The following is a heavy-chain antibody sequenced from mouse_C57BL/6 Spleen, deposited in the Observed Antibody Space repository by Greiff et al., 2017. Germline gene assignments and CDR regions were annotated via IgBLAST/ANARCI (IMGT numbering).Heavy chain of an antibody. CDR1: GFTFSDYY. D-gene: IGHD2-5*01. CDR3: ARDNYYSNYWYFDV. CDR2: INYDGSST. J-gene: IGHJ1*03. Sequence: EVKVVESEGGLVQPGSSMKLSCTASGFTFSDYYMAWVRQVPEKGLEWVANINYDGSSTYYLDSLKSRFIISRDNAKNILYLQMSSLKSEDTATYYCARDNYYSNYWYFDVWGTGTTVTVSS. V-gene: IGHV5-16*01.